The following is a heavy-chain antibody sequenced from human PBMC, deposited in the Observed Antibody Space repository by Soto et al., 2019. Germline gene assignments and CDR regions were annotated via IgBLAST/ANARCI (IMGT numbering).Heavy chain of an antibody. J-gene: IGHJ4*02. V-gene: IGHV5-51*01. CDR1: GYSFTSYW. D-gene: IGHD4-17*01. CDR3: ARQGPFDDYGDYTPPEFDY. Sequence: GESLKISCKGSGYSFTSYWIGWVRQMPGKGLEWMGIIYPGDSDTRYSPSFQGQVTISADKSISTAYLQWSSLKASDTAMYYCARQGPFDDYGDYTPPEFDYWGQGTLVTVSS. CDR2: IYPGDSDT.